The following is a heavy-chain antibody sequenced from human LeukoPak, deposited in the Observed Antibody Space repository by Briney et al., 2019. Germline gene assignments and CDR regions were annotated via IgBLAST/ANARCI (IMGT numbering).Heavy chain of an antibody. J-gene: IGHJ6*04. D-gene: IGHD3-10*01. CDR3: ARDSYGSGSYIGWYYGMDV. V-gene: IGHV4-30-4*01. CDR2: IYYSGST. Sequence: SQTLSLTCTVSGGSISSGDYYWSWIRQPPGKGLEWIGYIYYSGSTYYNPSLKSRVTISVDTSKNQFSLKLSSVTAADTAVYYCARDSYGSGSYIGWYYGMDVWGKGTTVTVSS. CDR1: GGSISSGDYY.